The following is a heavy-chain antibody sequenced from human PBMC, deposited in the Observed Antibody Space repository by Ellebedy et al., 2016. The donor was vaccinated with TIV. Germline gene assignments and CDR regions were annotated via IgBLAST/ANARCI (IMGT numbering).Heavy chain of an antibody. CDR3: ARDGSSWYWSWFDP. D-gene: IGHD6-13*01. CDR1: GYTFTGYY. Sequence: ASVKVSXXASGYTFTGYYMHWVRQAPGQGPEWMGWINPNSGGTNYAQKFQGRVTMTRDTSISTAYMELSRLRSDDTAVYYCARDGSSWYWSWFDPWGQGTLVTVSS. CDR2: INPNSGGT. J-gene: IGHJ5*02. V-gene: IGHV1-2*02.